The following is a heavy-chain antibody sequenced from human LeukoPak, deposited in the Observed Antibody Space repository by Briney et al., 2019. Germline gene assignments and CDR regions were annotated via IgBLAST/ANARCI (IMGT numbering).Heavy chain of an antibody. CDR3: ARDTYYYDSSGYWADY. Sequence: SETLSLTCTVSGGSISSYYWSWIRQPAGKGLEWIGRIYTSGSTNYNPSLKSRVTMSVDTSKNQFSLRLSSVTAADTAVYYCARDTYYYDSSGYWADYWGQGTLVTVSS. CDR1: GGSISSYY. CDR2: IYTSGST. D-gene: IGHD3-22*01. V-gene: IGHV4-4*07. J-gene: IGHJ4*02.